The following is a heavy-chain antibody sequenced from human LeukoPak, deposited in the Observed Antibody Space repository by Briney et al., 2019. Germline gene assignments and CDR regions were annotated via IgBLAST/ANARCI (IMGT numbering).Heavy chain of an antibody. Sequence: GGSLRLSCAASGFTFSSYAMHWVRQAPGKGLEWVAVISYDGSNKYYADSVKGRFTISRDNSKNTLYLQMNSLRAEDTAVYYCAKAPLLTTVTHFDYWGQGTLVTVSS. J-gene: IGHJ4*02. CDR2: ISYDGSNK. V-gene: IGHV3-30-3*01. CDR1: GFTFSSYA. CDR3: AKAPLLTTVTHFDY. D-gene: IGHD4-17*01.